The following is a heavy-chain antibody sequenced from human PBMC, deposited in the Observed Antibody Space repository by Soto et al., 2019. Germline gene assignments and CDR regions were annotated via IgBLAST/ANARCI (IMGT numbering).Heavy chain of an antibody. J-gene: IGHJ5*02. Sequence: QVQLVQSGAEVKKPGSSVKVSCKASGGTFSSYAISWVRQAPGQGLEWMGGIIPIFGTANYAQKFQGRVTITADEATSTAYMGLSSLRSEDTAVYYCAEGTYDYVWGSYRPNWFDPCGQGTLVTVSS. CDR3: AEGTYDYVWGSYRPNWFDP. CDR2: IIPIFGTA. V-gene: IGHV1-69*01. CDR1: GGTFSSYA. D-gene: IGHD3-16*02.